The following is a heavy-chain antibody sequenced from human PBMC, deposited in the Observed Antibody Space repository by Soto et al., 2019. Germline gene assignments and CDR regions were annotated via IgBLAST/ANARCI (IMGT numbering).Heavy chain of an antibody. CDR2: TSYSGST. CDR1: GGSISSGGYY. CDR3: ARGVLH. V-gene: IGHV4-31*03. J-gene: IGHJ4*01. Sequence: QVQLQESGPGLVQPSQTLSLTCTVSGGSISSGGYYWSWIRQHPGTGLEWIGHTSYSGSTYYNTAPKSRVTISVDTSRTQFSLIVCSVTAADTAVYYCARGVLHWGQGTLVTVSS.